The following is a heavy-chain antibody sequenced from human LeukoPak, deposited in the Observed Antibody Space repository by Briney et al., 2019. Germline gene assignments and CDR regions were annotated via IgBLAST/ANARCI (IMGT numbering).Heavy chain of an antibody. CDR3: AKDSGSYYIDY. CDR1: GFTFSSYV. CDR2: ISYDGTNK. D-gene: IGHD1-26*01. J-gene: IGHJ4*02. V-gene: IGHV3-30*18. Sequence: GGSLRLSCAASGFTFSSYVMHWVRQAPGKGLEGVAVISYDGTNKYYADSVKGRFTISRDSSKNTLYLQMNSLRAEDTAVYYCAKDSGSYYIDYWGQGTLVTVSS.